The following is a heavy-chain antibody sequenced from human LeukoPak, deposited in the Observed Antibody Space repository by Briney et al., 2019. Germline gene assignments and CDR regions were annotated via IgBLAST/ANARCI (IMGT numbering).Heavy chain of an antibody. D-gene: IGHD6-13*01. J-gene: IGHJ4*02. CDR1: GGSVSSGSYY. V-gene: IGHV4-61*01. Sequence: PSETLSLTCTVSGGSVSSGSYYWSWIRQPPGKGLEWIGYIYYSGSTNYNPSLKSRVTISVDTSKIQFSLNLSSVTAADTAVYYCARLIEAVGNYFDYWGQGALVTVSS. CDR2: IYYSGST. CDR3: ARLIEAVGNYFDY.